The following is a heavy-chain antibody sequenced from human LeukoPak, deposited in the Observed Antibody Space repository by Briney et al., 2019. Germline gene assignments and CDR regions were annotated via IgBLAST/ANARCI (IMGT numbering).Heavy chain of an antibody. J-gene: IGHJ2*01. D-gene: IGHD3-22*01. Sequence: SETLSLTCTVSGGSISRYYWSWIRQPPGKGLEWIGYIYYSGSTNYKSSLKSRVTISVDTSKNQFSLKLTPVTAADTAVYYCARSDSSGFLYWYFDLWGRGTLVTVSS. CDR3: ARSDSSGFLYWYFDL. CDR1: GGSISRYY. CDR2: IYYSGST. V-gene: IGHV4-59*08.